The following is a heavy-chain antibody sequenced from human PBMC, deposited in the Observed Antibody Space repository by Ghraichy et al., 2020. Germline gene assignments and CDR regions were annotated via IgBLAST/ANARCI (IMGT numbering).Heavy chain of an antibody. CDR1: GFTFSNYG. CDR3: AKVDYGGNLPHIDY. CDR2: IGYDGSDK. Sequence: GGSLRLSCAASGFTFSNYGMHWVRQAPGKGLEWVAFIGYDGSDKYYGDSVKGRCTISRDTSENTLYLQMNSLRPEDTAVYYCAKVDYGGNLPHIDYWGQGTLVTVSS. V-gene: IGHV3-30*02. D-gene: IGHD4-23*01. J-gene: IGHJ4*02.